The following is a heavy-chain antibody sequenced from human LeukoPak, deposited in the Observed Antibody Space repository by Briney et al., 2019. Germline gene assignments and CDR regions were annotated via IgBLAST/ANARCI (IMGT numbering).Heavy chain of an antibody. D-gene: IGHD3-22*01. Sequence: GGSLRLSCAASGFTFSSYAMSWVRQAPGKGLEWDSAISGSGGSTYYADSVKGRFTISRDNSKNTLYLQMNSLRAEDTAVYYCAKDPSPAYYYDSSGYPYYYYGMDVWGQGTTVTVSS. V-gene: IGHV3-23*01. CDR3: AKDPSPAYYYDSSGYPYYYYGMDV. CDR1: GFTFSSYA. CDR2: ISGSGGST. J-gene: IGHJ6*02.